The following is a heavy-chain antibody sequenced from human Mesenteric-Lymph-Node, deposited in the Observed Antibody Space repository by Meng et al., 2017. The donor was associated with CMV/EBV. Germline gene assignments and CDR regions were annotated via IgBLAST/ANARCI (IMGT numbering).Heavy chain of an antibody. CDR1: GFTFSSYW. Sequence: GESLKISCAASGFTFSSYWMSWVRQAPGKGLEWVANIKQDGSEKYYVDSVKGRFTISRDNAKNSLYLQMNSLRAEDTAVYYCARDQTYYDFWSGYYIWGQGSLVTVSS. J-gene: IGHJ4*02. D-gene: IGHD3-3*01. V-gene: IGHV3-7*01. CDR3: ARDQTYYDFWSGYYI. CDR2: IKQDGSEK.